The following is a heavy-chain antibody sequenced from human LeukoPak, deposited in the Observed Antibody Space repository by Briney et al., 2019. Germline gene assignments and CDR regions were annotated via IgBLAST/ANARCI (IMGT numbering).Heavy chain of an antibody. V-gene: IGHV3-53*01. CDR2: IYGGGST. J-gene: IGHJ4*02. CDR1: GLSVSSNF. CDR3: AKSPTPYSSSSDFDY. Sequence: PGGSLRLSCAATGLSVSSNFMSWVRQAPGKGLEWVSVIYGGGSTYYADSVKGRFTISRDNSKTTVYLQMNSLRAEDTAVYYCAKSPTPYSSSSDFDYWGQGTLVIVSS. D-gene: IGHD6-6*01.